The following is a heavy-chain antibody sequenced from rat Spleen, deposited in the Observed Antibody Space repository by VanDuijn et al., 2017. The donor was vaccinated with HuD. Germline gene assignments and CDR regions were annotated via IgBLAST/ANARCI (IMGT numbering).Heavy chain of an antibody. V-gene: IGHV5-7*01. CDR1: GFTFNDCY. J-gene: IGHJ2*01. CDR2: ISYDGSST. CDR3: VRHDDY. Sequence: EVQLVESGGGLVQPGRSMKLSCAASGFTFNDCYMAWVRQAPTKGLEWVATISYDGSSTYYRDSVKGRFTISRDNAKSTLYLQMDSLRSEDTATYYCVRHDDYWGQGVMVTVSS.